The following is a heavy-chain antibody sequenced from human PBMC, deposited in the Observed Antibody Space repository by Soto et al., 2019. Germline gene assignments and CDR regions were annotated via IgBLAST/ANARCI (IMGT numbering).Heavy chain of an antibody. CDR2: IGVYSGNT. J-gene: IGHJ4*02. CDR3: ARNTPFFESSGSADY. Sequence: GASVKVSCKTSGYNFVTYGITWVRQAPGQGLEWMGWIGVYSGNTHYAQKFHDRVTLTTDTSTTTAYMDPRNLTSDDSAFYYCARNTPFFESSGSADYWGQGTLVTVSS. V-gene: IGHV1-18*01. D-gene: IGHD3-22*01. CDR1: GYNFVTYG.